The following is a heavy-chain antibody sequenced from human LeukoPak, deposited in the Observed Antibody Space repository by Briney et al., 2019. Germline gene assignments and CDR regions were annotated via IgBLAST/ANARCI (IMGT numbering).Heavy chain of an antibody. CDR3: ARGGNRFGGFYFDY. D-gene: IGHD4-23*01. CDR2: IHHSGRS. Sequence: PSETLSLTCTVSGGSISSYYWSWIRQPPGKGLESIGFIHHSGRSRHNPSLKDRVAISVDTSRKQFALKLSSVTAADTAMYYCARGGNRFGGFYFDYWGQGLQVIVSS. J-gene: IGHJ4*02. V-gene: IGHV4-59*12. CDR1: GGSISSYY.